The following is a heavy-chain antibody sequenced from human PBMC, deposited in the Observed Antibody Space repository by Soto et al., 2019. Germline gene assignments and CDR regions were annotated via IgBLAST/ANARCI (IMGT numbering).Heavy chain of an antibody. Sequence: GGSLRLSCVASGFRFSIYSMNWVRQAPGKGLEWVSYMTSDSNTIHYADSVKGRFTISRDNAKNSVFLQMNSLRAEDTAVYYCTRGVSYGFAFWGQGTMVTVSS. CDR1: GFRFSIYS. V-gene: IGHV3-48*01. J-gene: IGHJ3*01. D-gene: IGHD3-10*01. CDR3: TRGVSYGFAF. CDR2: MTSDSNTI.